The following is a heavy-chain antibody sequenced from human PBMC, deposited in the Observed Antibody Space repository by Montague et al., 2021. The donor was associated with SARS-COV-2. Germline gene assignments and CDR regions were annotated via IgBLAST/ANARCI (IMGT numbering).Heavy chain of an antibody. D-gene: IGHD1-20*01. Sequence: SETLSLTCTVSGDSIRESHWSWIRQPPGKGLEWIGYIDNSGSTNXNPALESRVTLTVSASNNQFYLTLRSVTAADTAVYYCARLTGSRVYYYHYGLDVWGQGTTVTASS. CDR3: ARLTGSRVYYYHYGLDV. CDR2: IDNSGST. V-gene: IGHV4-4*09. J-gene: IGHJ6*02. CDR1: GDSIRESH.